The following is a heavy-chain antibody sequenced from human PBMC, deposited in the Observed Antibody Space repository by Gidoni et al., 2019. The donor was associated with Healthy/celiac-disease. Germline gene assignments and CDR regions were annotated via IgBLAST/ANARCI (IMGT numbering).Heavy chain of an antibody. J-gene: IGHJ4*02. CDR1: GSHFDVYA. D-gene: IGHD3-22*01. CDR3: AKDFSDDYYDSSGLDY. CDR2: ISWNSGSI. V-gene: IGHV3-9*01. Sequence: EVHLVESGGGLVQRGRSLSLSCACSGSHFDVYAMHWVREAHGKGREWVSGISWNSGSIGYADSGKGRFTISRDNAKNSLYLQMNSLRAEDTALYYCAKDFSDDYYDSSGLDYWGQGTLVTVSS.